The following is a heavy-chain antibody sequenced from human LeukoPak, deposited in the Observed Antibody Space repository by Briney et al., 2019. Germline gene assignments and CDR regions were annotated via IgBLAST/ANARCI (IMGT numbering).Heavy chain of an antibody. CDR3: ARVAEAAAFDY. J-gene: IGHJ4*02. Sequence: GRSLRLSCAASGFTFSSYGMHWVRQAPGKGLEWVAVISYDVGKKYYADSVKGRFTISRDNSKNTLYLQMNSLRADDTAVYYCARVAEAAAFDYWGQGTLVTVSS. V-gene: IGHV3-30*03. CDR2: ISYDVGKK. CDR1: GFTFSSYG. D-gene: IGHD6-13*01.